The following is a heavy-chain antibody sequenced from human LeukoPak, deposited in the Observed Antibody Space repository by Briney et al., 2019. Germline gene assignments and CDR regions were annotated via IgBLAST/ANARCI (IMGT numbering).Heavy chain of an antibody. CDR3: ASEGKEDGSGSYYNWFDP. Sequence: ASVKVSCKASGDSFNNYPLHWVRQAPGQGLEWMGWINPNSGGTNYAQKFQGRVTMTRDTSISTAYMELSRLRSDDTAVYYCASEGKEDGSGSYYNWFDPWGQGTLVTVSS. CDR1: GDSFNNYP. V-gene: IGHV1-2*02. CDR2: INPNSGGT. J-gene: IGHJ5*02. D-gene: IGHD3-10*01.